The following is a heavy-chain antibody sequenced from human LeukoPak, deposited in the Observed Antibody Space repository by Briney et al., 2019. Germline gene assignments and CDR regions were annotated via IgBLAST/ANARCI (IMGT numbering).Heavy chain of an antibody. D-gene: IGHD6-13*01. CDR1: GGSISSYY. V-gene: IGHV3-66*01. Sequence: ETLSLTCTVSGGSISSYYWSWVRQAPGKGLEWVSVIYSGGSTYYADSVKGRFTISRDNSKNTLYLQMNSLRAEDTAVYYCAREVPAAAGTGFDYWGQGTLVTVSS. J-gene: IGHJ4*02. CDR3: AREVPAAAGTGFDY. CDR2: IYSGGST.